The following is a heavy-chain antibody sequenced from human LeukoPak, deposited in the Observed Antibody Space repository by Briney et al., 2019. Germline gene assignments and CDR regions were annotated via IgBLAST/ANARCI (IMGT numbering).Heavy chain of an antibody. CDR1: GFTFSSYA. D-gene: IGHD3-22*01. Sequence: GGSLRLSCAASGFTFSSYAMSWVRQAPGKGLEWVSGISGSGDNTYYADSVKGRFTISRDNSKNTLYVQVNSLGTEDTAAYYCARLSGYSSGHYYSDYWGQGTLVTVSS. CDR3: ARLSGYSSGHYYSDY. CDR2: ISGSGDNT. J-gene: IGHJ4*02. V-gene: IGHV3-23*01.